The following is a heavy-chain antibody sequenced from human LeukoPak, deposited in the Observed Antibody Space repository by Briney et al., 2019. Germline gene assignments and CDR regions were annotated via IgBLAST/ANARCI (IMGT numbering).Heavy chain of an antibody. CDR1: GFSFRGSW. J-gene: IGHJ4*02. Sequence: GGSLRLSCTASGFSFRGSWMTWVRQAPGKGLEWVAKINQGGGEEYYVDSVKGRFIISRDNAKNLPFLQMNSLRAEDTAIFYCARARGGPLDIWGQGTLVTVSS. D-gene: IGHD4-23*01. CDR2: INQGGGEE. CDR3: ARARGGPLDI. V-gene: IGHV3-7*01.